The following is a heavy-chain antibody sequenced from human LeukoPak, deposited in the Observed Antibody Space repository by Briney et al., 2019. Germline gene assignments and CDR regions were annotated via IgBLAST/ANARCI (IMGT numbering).Heavy chain of an antibody. V-gene: IGHV1-8*01. J-gene: IGHJ4*02. CDR3: ARGRSIAARWGYYFDY. Sequence: ASVKVSCXASGYTFTSYDINWVRQATGQGLEWMGWMNPNSGNTGYAQKFQGRVTMTRNTSISTAYMELSSLRSEDTAVYYCARGRSIAARWGYYFDYWGQGTLVTVSS. CDR2: MNPNSGNT. CDR1: GYTFTSYD. D-gene: IGHD6-6*01.